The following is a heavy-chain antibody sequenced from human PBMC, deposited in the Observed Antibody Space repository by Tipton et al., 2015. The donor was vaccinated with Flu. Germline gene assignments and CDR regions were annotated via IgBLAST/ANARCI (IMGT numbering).Heavy chain of an antibody. CDR1: EYSFTSNW. J-gene: IGHJ4*02. D-gene: IGHD3-22*01. CDR2: IYPGDSET. V-gene: IGHV5-51*01. CDR3: ARRGFESSGGDLSFDS. Sequence: VQLVQSGAEVKKPGESLKISCKASEYSFTSNWIGWVRQMPGKGLVWMGIIYPGDSETIYSPSFQGLVTISADKSISTAYLQWSSLKASDTAMYYCARRGFESSGGDLSFDSWGQGTLVTVSS.